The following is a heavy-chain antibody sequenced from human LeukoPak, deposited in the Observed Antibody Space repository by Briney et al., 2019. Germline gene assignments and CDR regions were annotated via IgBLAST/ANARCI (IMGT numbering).Heavy chain of an antibody. CDR2: INSDGSST. D-gene: IGHD5-18*01. V-gene: IGHV3-74*01. J-gene: IGHJ4*02. Sequence: GGSLRLSCAASGFTFSSYWMHWVRQAPGKGLVWVSRINSDGSSTSYADSVKGRFTISRDNAKNTLYLQMNSLRAEDTAVYYCAKDYLGDTAIPYYFDYWGQGTLVTVSS. CDR1: GFTFSSYW. CDR3: AKDYLGDTAIPYYFDY.